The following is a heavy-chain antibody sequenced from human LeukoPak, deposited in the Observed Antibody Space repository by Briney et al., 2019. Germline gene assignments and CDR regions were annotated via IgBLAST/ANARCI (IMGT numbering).Heavy chain of an antibody. CDR3: ARESVAGIVLLDY. CDR1: GFTFSNYA. Sequence: GGSLRLSCAASGFTFSNYAMHWVRQAPGKGLEWVAVISYDGGNKYYADSVKGRFTISRDTSKNTLYLQMNSLRAEDTAVYYCARESVAGIVLLDYWGQGTQVTVSS. D-gene: IGHD6-19*01. J-gene: IGHJ4*02. CDR2: ISYDGGNK. V-gene: IGHV3-30*04.